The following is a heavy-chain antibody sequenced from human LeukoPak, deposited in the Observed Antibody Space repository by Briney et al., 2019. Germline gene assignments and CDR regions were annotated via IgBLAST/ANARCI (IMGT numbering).Heavy chain of an antibody. V-gene: IGHV4-34*01. CDR1: GGSFSGYY. J-gene: IGHJ4*02. CDR3: ARGGGSAQSGTDDY. D-gene: IGHD3-3*01. CDR2: INHSGST. Sequence: SETLSLTCAVYGGSFSGYYWSWIRRPPGKGLEWIGEINHSGSTNYNPSLKSRVTISVDTSKNQFSLKLSSVTAADTAVYYCARGGGSAQSGTDDYWGQGTLVTVSS.